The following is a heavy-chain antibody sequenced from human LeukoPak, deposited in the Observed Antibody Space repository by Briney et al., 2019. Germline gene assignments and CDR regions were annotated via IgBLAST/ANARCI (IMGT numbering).Heavy chain of an antibody. V-gene: IGHV4-34*01. CDR2: INHSGST. CDR3: ARIATAGIYYMDV. J-gene: IGHJ6*03. Sequence: SETLSLTCAVYGGSFSGYYWSWIRQPPGKGLEWIGEINHSGSTNYNPSLKSRVTISVDTSKNHFPLKLTSVTAADTAVYYCARIATAGIYYMDVWGKGTTVTVSS. CDR1: GGSFSGYY. D-gene: IGHD6-13*01.